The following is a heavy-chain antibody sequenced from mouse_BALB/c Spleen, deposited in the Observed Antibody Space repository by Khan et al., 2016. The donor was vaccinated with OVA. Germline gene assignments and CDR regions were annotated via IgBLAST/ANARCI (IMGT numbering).Heavy chain of an antibody. J-gene: IGHJ1*01. V-gene: IGHV9-3-1*01. D-gene: IGHD6-1*01. CDR1: GYTFTNYG. CDR2: INTYTGEP. CDR3: ARSASYWFFDV. Sequence: QVQLKQSGPELKKPGETVKISCKASGYTFTNYGMNWVKQAPGKGLKWMGWINTYTGEPTYADDFKGRFAFSLETSANTAYLQINNLKNEDTATYFCARSASYWFFDVLGAGTTVTVSS.